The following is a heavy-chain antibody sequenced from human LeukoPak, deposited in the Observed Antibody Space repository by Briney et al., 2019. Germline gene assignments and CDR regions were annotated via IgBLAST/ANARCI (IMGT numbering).Heavy chain of an antibody. D-gene: IGHD3-22*01. J-gene: IGHJ4*02. CDR3: ARDVLRASRAMIGGKYYFDY. V-gene: IGHV3-33*01. Sequence: GGSLRLSCAASGFTFSSYGMHWVRQAPGKGLEWVAVIWYDGSNKYYADSVKGRFTISRDNSKNTLYLQMNSLRAEDTAVYYCARDVLRASRAMIGGKYYFDYWGQGTLVTVSS. CDR1: GFTFSSYG. CDR2: IWYDGSNK.